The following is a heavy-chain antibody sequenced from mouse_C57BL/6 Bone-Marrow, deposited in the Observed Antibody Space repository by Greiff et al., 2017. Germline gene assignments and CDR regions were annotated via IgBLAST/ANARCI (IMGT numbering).Heavy chain of an antibody. CDR1: GYTFTDYY. CDR3: SGSKNYYGSSYDCYFDV. J-gene: IGHJ1*03. Sequence: VQLQQSGPELVKPGASVKISCKASGYTFTDYYMNWVKQSHGTSLEWIGDINPNNGGTSYNQKFKGKATLTVAKSSSSAYMELRKLTSEDSAVYYCSGSKNYYGSSYDCYFDVWGTGTTGTGSS. CDR2: INPNNGGT. D-gene: IGHD1-1*01. V-gene: IGHV1-26*01.